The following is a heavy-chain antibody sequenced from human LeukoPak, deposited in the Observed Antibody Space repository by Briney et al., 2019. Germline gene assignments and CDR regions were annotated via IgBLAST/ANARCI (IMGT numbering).Heavy chain of an antibody. D-gene: IGHD3-16*01. V-gene: IGHV5-51*01. CDR2: IFPGDSDT. Sequence: GESLKISCRGSGFSFTTYYIGWVRQMPGKGLEWMGIIFPGDSDTRYSPSFEGQVTISADKSTNTAYLQWSSLKSSDTAIYYCARRAQAEMLTAWGLVDYWGQGTLVTVSS. J-gene: IGHJ4*02. CDR3: ARRAQAEMLTAWGLVDY. CDR1: GFSFTTYY.